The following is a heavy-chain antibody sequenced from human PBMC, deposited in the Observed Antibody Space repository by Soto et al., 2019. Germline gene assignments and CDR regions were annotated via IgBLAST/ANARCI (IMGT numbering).Heavy chain of an antibody. CDR1: GGSISSYY. J-gene: IGHJ4*02. D-gene: IGHD3-22*01. CDR3: ARDKYYDSTGTFDF. V-gene: IGHV4-59*01. Sequence: SETLSLTCTVSGGSISSYYWSWIRQPPGKGLEWIGYIYHRGNTNYNPSLKSRVTFSVDTSKNQFSLKLSSVTAADTAVYYCARDKYYDSTGTFDFWGQGTLVTVSS. CDR2: IYHRGNT.